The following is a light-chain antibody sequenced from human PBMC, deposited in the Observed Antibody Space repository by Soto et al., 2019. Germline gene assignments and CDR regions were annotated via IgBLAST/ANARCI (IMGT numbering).Light chain of an antibody. J-gene: IGKJ4*01. CDR1: QSVSNSY. V-gene: IGKV3-20*01. CDR2: GAS. Sequence: EIVLTQSPGTLSLSPGERATLSCRASQSVSNSYLAWYQQKPGQAPRLLIYGASSRATGIPDRFSGSGSGTDFTLTVSRLEPEDFAMYYCQQYSGSPPLTFGGGTKVEIK. CDR3: QQYSGSPPLT.